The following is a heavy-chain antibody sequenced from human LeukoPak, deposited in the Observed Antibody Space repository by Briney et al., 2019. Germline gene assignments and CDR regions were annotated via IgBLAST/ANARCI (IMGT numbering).Heavy chain of an antibody. J-gene: IGHJ4*02. CDR3: ARAGRDGYNRIRYFDY. CDR1: GGSISSYY. CDR2: IYHSGST. D-gene: IGHD5-24*01. Sequence: SETLSLTCTVSGGSISSYYWSWIRQPAGKGLEWIGSIYHSGSTYYNPSLKSRVTISVDTSKNQFSLKLSSVTAADTAVYYCARAGRDGYNRIRYFDYWGQGTLVTVSS. V-gene: IGHV4-4*07.